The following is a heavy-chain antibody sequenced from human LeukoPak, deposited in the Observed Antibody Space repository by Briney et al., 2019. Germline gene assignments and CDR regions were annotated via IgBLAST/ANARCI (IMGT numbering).Heavy chain of an antibody. V-gene: IGHV4-39*01. CDR2: IYYSGST. CDR1: GGSISSSVYY. Sequence: SETLSLTCTVSGGSISSSVYYWSWLRQPPGKGLEWIGSIYYSGSTYYNPSLKSRVAISVDTSKNQFALKLTSVTAADTAVYYCARHPQYWGQGTLVTVSS. J-gene: IGHJ4*02. CDR3: ARHPQY.